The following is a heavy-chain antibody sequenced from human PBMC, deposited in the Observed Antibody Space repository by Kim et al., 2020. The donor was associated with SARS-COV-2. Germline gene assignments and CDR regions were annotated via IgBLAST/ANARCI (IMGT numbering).Heavy chain of an antibody. CDR1: GGSISSSSYY. CDR3: ARQTVTTGYGMDV. V-gene: IGHV4-39*01. D-gene: IGHD4-17*01. CDR2: IYYSGST. Sequence: SETLSLTCTVSGGSISSSSYYWGWIRQPPGKGLEWIGSIYYSGSTYYNPSLKSRVTISVDTSKNQFSLKLSSVTAADTAVYYCARQTVTTGYGMDVWGQGTTVTVSS. J-gene: IGHJ6*02.